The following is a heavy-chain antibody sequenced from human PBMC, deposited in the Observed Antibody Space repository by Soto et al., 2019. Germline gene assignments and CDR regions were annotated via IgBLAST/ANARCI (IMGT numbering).Heavy chain of an antibody. CDR2: INHSGST. CDR3: ARVGGYTARSYYYGSGSYAPPANWFDP. CDR1: GGSFSGYY. V-gene: IGHV4-34*01. J-gene: IGHJ5*02. D-gene: IGHD3-10*01. Sequence: PSETLSLTCAVYGGSFSGYYWSWIRQPPGKGLEWIGEINHSGSTNYNPSLKSRVTISVDTSKNQFSLKLSSVTAADTAVYYCARVGGYTARSYYYGSGSYAPPANWFDPWGQGTRVTVSS.